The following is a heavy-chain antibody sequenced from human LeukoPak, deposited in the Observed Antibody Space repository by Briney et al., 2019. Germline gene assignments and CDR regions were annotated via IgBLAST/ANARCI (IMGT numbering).Heavy chain of an antibody. V-gene: IGHV1-8*01. CDR1: GYTFTSYD. D-gene: IGHD3-3*01. J-gene: IGHJ6*03. Sequence: ASVKVSCKASGYTFTSYDINWVRQATGQGLEWMGWMNPNSGNTGYAQKFQGRVTMTRNTSISTAYMELSSLRSEDTAVYYCARGGLLGFWSGYLSVVNYYYYYMDVWGKGTTVTVSS. CDR3: ARGGLLGFWSGYLSVVNYYYYYMDV. CDR2: MNPNSGNT.